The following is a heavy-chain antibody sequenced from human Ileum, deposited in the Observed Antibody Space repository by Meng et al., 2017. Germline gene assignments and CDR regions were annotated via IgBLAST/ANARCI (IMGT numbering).Heavy chain of an antibody. J-gene: IGHJ3*02. CDR3: ARDLKGLLMVYATAVDAFDI. CDR1: GYTFTSYG. CDR2: ISAYNGNT. V-gene: IGHV1-18*01. D-gene: IGHD2-8*01. Sequence: ASVKVSCKASGYTFTSYGISWVRQAPGQGLEWMGWISAYNGNTNYAQKLQGRVTMTTDTSTSTAYMELRSLRSDDTAVYYCARDLKGLLMVYATAVDAFDIWGQGTMVTGSS.